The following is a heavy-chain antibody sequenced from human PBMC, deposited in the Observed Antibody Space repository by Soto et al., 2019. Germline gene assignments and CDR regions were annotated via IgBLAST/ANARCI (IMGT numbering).Heavy chain of an antibody. J-gene: IGHJ4*02. CDR2: ITDTGGDT. Sequence: TFGSRAMSWVRQAPGEGLEWVSIITDTGGDTKYADSVRGRFTISRDNSKNTLYLQMSSLRVEDSAVYYCARGSTDAYPGSRIFDFWGRGTLVTVSS. D-gene: IGHD3-10*01. V-gene: IGHV3-23*01. CDR1: TFGSRA. CDR3: ARGSTDAYPGSRIFDF.